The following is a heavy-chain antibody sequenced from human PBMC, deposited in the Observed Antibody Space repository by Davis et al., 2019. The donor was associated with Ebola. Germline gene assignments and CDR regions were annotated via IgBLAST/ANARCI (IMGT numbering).Heavy chain of an antibody. V-gene: IGHV3-23*01. CDR3: AKGLVNNDY. J-gene: IGHJ4*02. Sequence: GESLKISCAASGFTFSSYAMSWVRQAPGKGLEWVSAISGSGGSTYYADSVKGRFTISRDNSKNTLYLQMNSLRAEDTAVYYCAKGLVNNDYWGQGTLVTVSS. CDR1: GFTFSSYA. CDR2: ISGSGGST. D-gene: IGHD6-6*01.